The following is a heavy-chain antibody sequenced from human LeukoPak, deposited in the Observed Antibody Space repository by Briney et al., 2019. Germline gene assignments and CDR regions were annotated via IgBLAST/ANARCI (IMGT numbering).Heavy chain of an antibody. CDR3: AKLGIGRDLFDY. Sequence: GGSLRLSCAASGFTFSSYGMHWVRQAPGKGLEWVAVISYDGSNKYYADSVKGRFTISRDNSKNTLYLQMNSLRAEDTAVYYCAKLGIGRDLFDYWGQGTLVTVSS. V-gene: IGHV3-30*18. CDR1: GFTFSSYG. CDR2: ISYDGSNK. J-gene: IGHJ4*02. D-gene: IGHD3-16*01.